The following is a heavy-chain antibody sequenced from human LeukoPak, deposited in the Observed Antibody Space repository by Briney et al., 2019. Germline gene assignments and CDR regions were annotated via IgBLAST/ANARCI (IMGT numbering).Heavy chain of an antibody. CDR3: ARGREDSSSWDWFDP. V-gene: IGHV4-59*12. D-gene: IGHD6-13*01. CDR1: GGSISGYH. Sequence: SETLSLTCTVSGGSISGYHWSWIRQPPGKGLEWIGSIFYSGSTNYNPSLRGRVTVSVDTSKNQFSLKLSSVTAADTAVYYCARGREDSSSWDWFDPWGQGTLVTVSS. J-gene: IGHJ5*02. CDR2: IFYSGST.